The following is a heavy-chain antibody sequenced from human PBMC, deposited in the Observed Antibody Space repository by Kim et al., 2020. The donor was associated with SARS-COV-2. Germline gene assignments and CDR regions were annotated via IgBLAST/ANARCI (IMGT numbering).Heavy chain of an antibody. Sequence: SVKVSCKASGGTFSSYAISWVRQAPGQGLEWMGGIIPIFGTANYAQKLQGRVTITADESTSTAYMELSSLRSEDTAVYYCARDWYYYDSSGYPATHWYFDLWGRGTLVTVSS. CDR3: ARDWYYYDSSGYPATHWYFDL. J-gene: IGHJ2*01. D-gene: IGHD3-22*01. CDR1: GGTFSSYA. CDR2: IIPIFGTA. V-gene: IGHV1-69*13.